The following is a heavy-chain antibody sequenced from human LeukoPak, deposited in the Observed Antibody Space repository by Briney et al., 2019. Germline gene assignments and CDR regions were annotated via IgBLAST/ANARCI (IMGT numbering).Heavy chain of an antibody. CDR2: ICSSSSYI. CDR3: ARVYCSGGSCYLGFDY. J-gene: IGHJ4*02. D-gene: IGHD2-15*01. Sequence: PGGSLRLSCAASGFTFSSYSMNWVRQAPGKGLEWVSSICSSSSYIYYADSVKGRFTISRDNAKNSLYLQMNSLRAEDTAVYYCARVYCSGGSCYLGFDYWGQGTLVTVSS. CDR1: GFTFSSYS. V-gene: IGHV3-21*01.